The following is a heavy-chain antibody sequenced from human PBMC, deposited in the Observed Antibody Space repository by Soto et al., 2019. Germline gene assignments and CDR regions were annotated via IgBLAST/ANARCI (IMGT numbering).Heavy chain of an antibody. Sequence: SETLSLTCTVSGGSISSYYWSWIRQPPGKGLEWIGYIYYSGSTNYNPSLKSRVTISVDTSKNQFSLKLSSVTAADTAVYYCARVMKLAAAGFFDYRGQGTLVTVSS. CDR2: IYYSGST. CDR1: GGSISSYY. V-gene: IGHV4-59*01. D-gene: IGHD6-13*01. CDR3: ARVMKLAAAGFFDY. J-gene: IGHJ4*02.